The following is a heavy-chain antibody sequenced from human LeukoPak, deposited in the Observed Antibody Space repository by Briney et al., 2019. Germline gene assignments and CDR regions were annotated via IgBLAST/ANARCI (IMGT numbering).Heavy chain of an antibody. Sequence: SGGSLRLSCAASGFIFSSYAMRWVRQATGKGLEEVSDISGSGGSTYYADSEKGRFTISRDNSKNTLYLQMNSLRAEDTAVYYCAKDGSSWPGYYYYYMDVWGKGTTVTVSS. V-gene: IGHV3-23*01. CDR3: AKDGSSWPGYYYYYMDV. D-gene: IGHD6-13*01. CDR1: GFIFSSYA. CDR2: ISGSGGST. J-gene: IGHJ6*03.